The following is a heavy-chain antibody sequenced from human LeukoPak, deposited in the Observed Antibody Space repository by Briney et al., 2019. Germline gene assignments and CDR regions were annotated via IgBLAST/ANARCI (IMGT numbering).Heavy chain of an antibody. V-gene: IGHV3-48*03. CDR3: ARGVLTGGTYFAY. CDR1: GFTFTNHE. CDR2: ITTSGSTI. Sequence: TGGSLRLSCVASGFTFTNHEMNWVRQAPGKGLEWVSYITTSGSTIYYADSVKGRFTISRDNAKNSLYLQMNSLRTEDTAAYFCARGVLTGGTYFAYWGLGTLVTVSS. J-gene: IGHJ4*02. D-gene: IGHD4/OR15-4a*01.